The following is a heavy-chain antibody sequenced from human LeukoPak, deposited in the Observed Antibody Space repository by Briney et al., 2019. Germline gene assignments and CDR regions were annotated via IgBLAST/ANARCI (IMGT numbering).Heavy chain of an antibody. CDR3: ARLLLETYYYGSGSYYNLDY. CDR1: GYTFTSYG. V-gene: IGHV1-18*01. CDR2: ISAYNGNT. D-gene: IGHD3-10*01. Sequence: ASVKVSCKASGYTFTSYGINWVRQAPGQGFEWMGWISAYNGNTNYAQKLQGRVTMTTDTSTSTAYMELRSLRSDDTAVYYCARLLLETYYYGSGSYYNLDYWGQGTLVTVSS. J-gene: IGHJ4*02.